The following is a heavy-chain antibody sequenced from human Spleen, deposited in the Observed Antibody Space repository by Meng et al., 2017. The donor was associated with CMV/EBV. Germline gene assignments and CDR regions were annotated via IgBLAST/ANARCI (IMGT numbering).Heavy chain of an antibody. CDR1: GGSISSYY. V-gene: IGHV4-59*12. Sequence: SETLSLTCTVSGGSISSYYWNWIRQPPGKGLEWIGYIYYSGTTNYNPSLKSRVTISLDTSKNQISLRLSSVTAADTAVYYCAKDLRSGSYSRWFDPWGQGTLVTVSS. CDR2: IYYSGTT. J-gene: IGHJ5*02. CDR3: AKDLRSGSYSRWFDP. D-gene: IGHD1-26*01.